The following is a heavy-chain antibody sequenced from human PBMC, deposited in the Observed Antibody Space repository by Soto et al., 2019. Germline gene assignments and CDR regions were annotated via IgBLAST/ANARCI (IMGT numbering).Heavy chain of an antibody. Sequence: ASVKVSCKASGYTFTSYGVSWVRQAPGQGLEWMGWISAYNGDTNYSQKLQGRVTMTRDTSTSTVYMELSSLRSEDTAVYYCASRLGYCSSTSCWGGGMDVWGQGTTVTVSS. V-gene: IGHV1-18*01. CDR2: ISAYNGDT. CDR3: ASRLGYCSSTSCWGGGMDV. J-gene: IGHJ6*02. CDR1: GYTFTSYG. D-gene: IGHD2-2*01.